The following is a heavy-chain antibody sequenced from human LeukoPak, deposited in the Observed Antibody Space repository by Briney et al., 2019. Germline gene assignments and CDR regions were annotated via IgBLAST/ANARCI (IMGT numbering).Heavy chain of an antibody. CDR3: ARDGILTGDDAFDI. CDR2: IYTSGST. V-gene: IGHV4-4*07. D-gene: IGHD3-9*01. J-gene: IGHJ3*02. Sequence: SETLSLTCTVSGGSISSYYWSWIRQPAGKGLEWIGRIYTSGSTNYNPSLKSRVTMSVDTSKNQFSLKLSSVTAADTAVYYCARDGILTGDDAFDIWGQGTMVTVSS. CDR1: GGSISSYY.